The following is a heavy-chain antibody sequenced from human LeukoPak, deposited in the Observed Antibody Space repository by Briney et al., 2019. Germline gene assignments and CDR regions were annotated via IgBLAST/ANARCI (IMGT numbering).Heavy chain of an antibody. CDR1: GFTLRNYW. CDR3: AKSDWFDP. V-gene: IGHV3-74*01. Sequence: GALRLSCATSGFTLRNYWMGWLRQAPGKGLVWVARSKYDGSTTFYAESVKGRFTISRDNARNTLYLQMNSLRVDDTAVYYCAKSDWFDPWGRGTLVTVSS. CDR2: SKYDGSTT. J-gene: IGHJ5*02.